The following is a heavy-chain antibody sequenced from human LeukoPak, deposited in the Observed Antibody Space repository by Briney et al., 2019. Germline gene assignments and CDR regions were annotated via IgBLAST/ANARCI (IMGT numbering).Heavy chain of an antibody. Sequence: GGSLRLSCVASGFTLSSYWMSWVRQAPGKGLDWVANIDGDGSTEAYVDSLKGRFTISRDNAKNSLYLQMNNLRVEDTAVYYCARGGAAFAESVYWGQGTLVTVSS. V-gene: IGHV3-7*01. D-gene: IGHD3-3*01. J-gene: IGHJ4*02. CDR1: GFTLSSYW. CDR2: IDGDGSTE. CDR3: ARGGAAFAESVY.